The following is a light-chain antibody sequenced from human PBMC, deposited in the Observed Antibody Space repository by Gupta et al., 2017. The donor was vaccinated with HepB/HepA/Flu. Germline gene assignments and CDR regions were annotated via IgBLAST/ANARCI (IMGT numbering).Light chain of an antibody. CDR1: RSNIGAGYD. J-gene: IGLJ2*01. Sequence: QSVLTQPPSVSGAPGPRATIPCTGSRSNIGAGYDVHWYQQLPGTAPKLLIYGNSNRPSGVPDRFSGSKSGTSASLAITGLQAEDEADYYCQSYDSSLSGSHVVFGGGTKLTVL. CDR2: GNS. CDR3: QSYDSSLSGSHVV. V-gene: IGLV1-40*01.